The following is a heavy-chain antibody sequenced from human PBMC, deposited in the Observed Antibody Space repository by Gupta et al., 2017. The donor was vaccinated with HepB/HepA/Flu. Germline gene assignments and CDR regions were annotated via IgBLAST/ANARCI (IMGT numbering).Heavy chain of an antibody. CDR3: ARSPYSSSWNYYYYYGMDV. CDR2: MNPNSGNT. J-gene: IGHJ6*02. CDR1: GYTFTSYD. V-gene: IGHV1-8*01. Sequence: QVQLVQSGAEVKKPGASVKVSCKASGYTFTSYDINWVRQATGQGLEWMGWMNPNSGNTGYAQKFQGRVTMTRNTSISTAYMELSSLRSEDTAVYYCARSPYSSSWNYYYYYGMDVWGQGTTVTVSS. D-gene: IGHD6-13*01.